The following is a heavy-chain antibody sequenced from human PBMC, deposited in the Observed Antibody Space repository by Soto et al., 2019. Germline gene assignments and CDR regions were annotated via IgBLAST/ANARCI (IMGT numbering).Heavy chain of an antibody. CDR2: INHSGST. CDR1: GGSFSGYY. CDR3: ARGNTVTTDYYYYYYMDV. V-gene: IGHV4-34*01. Sequence: SETLSLTCAVYGGSFSGYYWSWIRQPPGKGLEWIGEINHSGSTNYNPSLKRRVTISVDKSKNQLSLQLSSVTAADTAVYYCARGNTVTTDYYYYYYMDVWGKGTTVTVSS. D-gene: IGHD4-4*01. J-gene: IGHJ6*03.